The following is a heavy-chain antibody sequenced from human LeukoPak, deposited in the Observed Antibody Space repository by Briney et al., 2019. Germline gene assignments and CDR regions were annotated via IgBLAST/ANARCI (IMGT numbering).Heavy chain of an antibody. CDR2: INHSGST. Sequence: SETLSLTCAVYGGSFSGYYWSWIRQPPGKGLEWIGEINHSGSTNYNPSLKSRVTISVDTSKNQFSLKLSSVTAADTAVYYCARAAREMATTPDFDYWGQGTLVTVSS. V-gene: IGHV4-34*01. CDR1: GGSFSGYY. J-gene: IGHJ4*02. D-gene: IGHD5-24*01. CDR3: ARAAREMATTPDFDY.